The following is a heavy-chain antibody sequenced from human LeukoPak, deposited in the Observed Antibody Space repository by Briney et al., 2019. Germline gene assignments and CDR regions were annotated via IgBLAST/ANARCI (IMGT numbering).Heavy chain of an antibody. CDR2: IYHSGNT. D-gene: IGHD2-15*01. V-gene: IGHV4-39*01. CDR1: GDSINSAIYC. Sequence: SETLSLTCTVSGDSINSAIYCWGWIRQPPGKDLEWIGTIYHSGNTYYNPSLKSRVTVSVDTSKSQLSLRLNSVTAADTSVYYCARYCNAGACSMFKTFDVWGQGTMVTVSS. CDR3: ARYCNAGACSMFKTFDV. J-gene: IGHJ3*01.